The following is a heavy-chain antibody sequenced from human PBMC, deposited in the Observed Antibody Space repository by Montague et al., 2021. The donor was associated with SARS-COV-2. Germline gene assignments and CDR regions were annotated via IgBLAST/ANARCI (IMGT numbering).Heavy chain of an antibody. CDR3: AREDRRNWFDP. D-gene: IGHD3-22*01. CDR2: IYYRGST. J-gene: IGHJ5*02. V-gene: IGHV4-59*01. Sequence: SETLSLTCTVSGDSINSSYWSWIRQPPGKGLEWIGYIYYRGSTNYNPSLETPVTMSVDPSKNQFSLKLSSVTAADTAVYYCAREDRRNWFDPRGQGTLVIVSS. CDR1: GDSINSSY.